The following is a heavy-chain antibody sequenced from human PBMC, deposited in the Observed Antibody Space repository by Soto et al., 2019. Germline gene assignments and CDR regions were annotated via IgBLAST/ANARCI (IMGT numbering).Heavy chain of an antibody. D-gene: IGHD3-22*01. CDR3: ARGDNSH. J-gene: IGHJ4*02. Sequence: QVQLVQSGAEVKKPGASVKVSCKASGYTFTNFDINWVRQAPGQGLEWMGWISVYNGDTNYAQKFQGRVTMTTDTSTSTAYMELRSLRSDDSAVYFCARGDNSHWVQGTLVTVSS. V-gene: IGHV1-18*01. CDR1: GYTFTNFD. CDR2: ISVYNGDT.